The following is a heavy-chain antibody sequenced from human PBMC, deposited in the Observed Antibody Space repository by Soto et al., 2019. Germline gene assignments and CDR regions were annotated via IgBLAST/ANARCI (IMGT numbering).Heavy chain of an antibody. CDR1: GGSISSGDYY. V-gene: IGHV4-30-4*01. Sequence: QVQLQESGPGLVKPSQTLSLTCTVSGGSISSGDYYWSWIRQPPWQGLEWIGYISYSGNTHYNPSLQSRVTISLDTSKNQISVKLSSVTAADTALYYCATYAGYYGMDVWGQGTTVTVSS. CDR2: ISYSGNT. J-gene: IGHJ6*02. D-gene: IGHD2-2*01. CDR3: ATYAGYYGMDV.